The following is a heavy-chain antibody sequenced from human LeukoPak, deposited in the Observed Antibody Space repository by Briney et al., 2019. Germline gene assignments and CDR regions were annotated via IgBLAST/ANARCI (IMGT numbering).Heavy chain of an antibody. CDR2: INRNGGST. Sequence: PGWSLRLSCEAYGFTFDDYGMSWVRQPPGKGLEWVSGINRNGGSTDYADSVKGRFTISRDNAKNSHFLQMNSLRVEDTALYYCARGFRNGPFDCWGQGTLVTVSS. V-gene: IGHV3-20*04. D-gene: IGHD2-8*01. J-gene: IGHJ4*02. CDR3: ARGFRNGPFDC. CDR1: GFTFDDYG.